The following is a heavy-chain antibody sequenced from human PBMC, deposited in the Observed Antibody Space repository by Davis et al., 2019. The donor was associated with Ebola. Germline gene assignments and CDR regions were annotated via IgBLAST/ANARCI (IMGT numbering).Heavy chain of an antibody. D-gene: IGHD6-13*01. J-gene: IGHJ1*01. CDR1: GYTFTSYD. V-gene: IGHV1-8*01. CDR2: MNPNSGNT. CDR3: ARSERWYDYFQH. Sequence: ASVKVSCKASGYTFTSYDINWVRQATGQGLEWMGWMNPNSGNTGYAQRFQGRVTMTRNTSISTAYMELSSLRSEDTAVYYCARSERWYDYFQHWGQGTLVTVSS.